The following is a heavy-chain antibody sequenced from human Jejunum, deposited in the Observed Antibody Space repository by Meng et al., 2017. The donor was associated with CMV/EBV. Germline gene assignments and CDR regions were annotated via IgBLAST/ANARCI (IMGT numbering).Heavy chain of an antibody. Sequence: QVQLQEWGAGLLKPSETRSLTCAVYGGSFSGYYWNWIRQPPGKGLEWIGEINHSGTTNYNPSLKSRVTISVDTSKNQFSLKLSSVTAADTAVYYCAVDIVSAMGPGTPLTTNYWGQGTLVTVSS. CDR3: AVDIVSAMGPGTPLTTNY. CDR2: INHSGTT. J-gene: IGHJ4*02. CDR1: GGSFSGYY. V-gene: IGHV4-34*01. D-gene: IGHD5/OR15-5a*01.